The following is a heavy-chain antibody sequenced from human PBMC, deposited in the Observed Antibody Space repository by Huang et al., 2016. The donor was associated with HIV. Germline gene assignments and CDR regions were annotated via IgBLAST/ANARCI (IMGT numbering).Heavy chain of an antibody. J-gene: IGHJ3*01. D-gene: IGHD3-16*01. Sequence: QLQLQESGPGLVRPSETLSLTCSVSGGSVNSGYYYWGWIRQPPGKGLEWIASVLYGGNTFYHPSLKSRVSMSVDTSKKRFSLNLSSVTAADTAVYFCARLPFDYVWGTQRQTALDELDVWGQGTMVTVSS. CDR2: VLYGGNT. CDR1: GGSVNSGYYY. V-gene: IGHV4-39*01. CDR3: ARLPFDYVWGTQRQTALDELDV.